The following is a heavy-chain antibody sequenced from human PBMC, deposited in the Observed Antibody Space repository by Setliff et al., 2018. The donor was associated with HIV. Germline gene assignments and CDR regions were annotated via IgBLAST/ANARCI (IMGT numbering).Heavy chain of an antibody. D-gene: IGHD2-2*01. Sequence: SETLSLTCTVSGGSFSSYHWSWIRHPAGKGLEWIGHIFASGSTKYNPSLESRVTMSVDTSRTQFSLKLRSVTAADTAVYYCARVGASGVASSMDYHYYMDVWGKGTSGTSP. CDR3: ARVGASGVASSMDYHYYMDV. V-gene: IGHV4-4*07. CDR2: IFASGST. CDR1: GGSFSSYH. J-gene: IGHJ6*03.